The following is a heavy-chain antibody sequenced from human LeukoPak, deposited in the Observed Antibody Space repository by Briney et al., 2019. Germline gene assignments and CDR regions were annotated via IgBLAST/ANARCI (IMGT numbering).Heavy chain of an antibody. Sequence: PGGSLRLSCAASGFTFSSYEMNWVRQAPGKGLEWVSYISSSGSTIYYADSVKGRFTISRDNSKNTLYLQMNSLRAEDTAVYYCAMFFTYYYDSSGYPLDYWGQGTLVTVSS. J-gene: IGHJ4*02. CDR2: ISSSGSTI. CDR3: AMFFTYYYDSSGYPLDY. V-gene: IGHV3-48*03. D-gene: IGHD3-22*01. CDR1: GFTFSSYE.